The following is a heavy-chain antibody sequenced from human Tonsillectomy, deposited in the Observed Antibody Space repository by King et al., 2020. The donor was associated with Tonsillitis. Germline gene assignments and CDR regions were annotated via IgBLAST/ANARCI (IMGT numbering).Heavy chain of an antibody. CDR2: IKQDGPEK. D-gene: IGHD6-19*01. Sequence: VQLVESGGGLVQPGGSLRLSCAASGFSLSNYWTSWVRQAPGKGLEWVAHIKQDGPEKHYVDSVKGRFTMSTDNAKNSLYLQMNSLTVEDTAVYYCAGGRSTGWCDCWGQGTLVTVSS. V-gene: IGHV3-7*01. CDR1: GFSLSNYW. J-gene: IGHJ5*01. CDR3: AGGRSTGWCDC.